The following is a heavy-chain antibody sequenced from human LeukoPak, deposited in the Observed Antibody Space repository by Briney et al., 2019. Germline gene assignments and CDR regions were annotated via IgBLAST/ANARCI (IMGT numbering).Heavy chain of an antibody. D-gene: IGHD4-11*01. CDR3: ARPLPTDDYSAAGY. Sequence: GESLKISCKGSGYSFTTYWIGWVRQMPGKGLEWMGVIYPGDSDTRYSPSFQGQVTISADKSIITAYLQWSSLKASDTAMYYCARPLPTDDYSAAGYWGQGTLVTVSS. CDR2: IYPGDSDT. CDR1: GYSFTTYW. V-gene: IGHV5-51*01. J-gene: IGHJ4*02.